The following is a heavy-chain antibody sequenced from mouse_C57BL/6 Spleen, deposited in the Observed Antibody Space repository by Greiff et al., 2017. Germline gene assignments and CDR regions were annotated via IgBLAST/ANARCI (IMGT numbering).Heavy chain of an antibody. CDR1: GFTFSDYG. J-gene: IGHJ2*01. CDR2: ISSGSSTI. CDR3: ARRSYYGSSFEY. Sequence: EVQVVESGGGLVKPGGSLKLSCAASGFTFSDYGMHWVRQAPGKGLEWVAYISSGSSTIYYADTVKGRFTISRDNAKNTLFLQMTSLRSEDTAMYYGARRSYYGSSFEYWGQGTTLTVSS. D-gene: IGHD1-1*01. V-gene: IGHV5-17*01.